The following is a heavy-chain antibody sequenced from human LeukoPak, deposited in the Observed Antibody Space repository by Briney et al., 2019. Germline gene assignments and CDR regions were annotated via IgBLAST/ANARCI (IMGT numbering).Heavy chain of an antibody. CDR2: ISSSSSTI. V-gene: IGHV3-48*02. J-gene: IGHJ4*02. CDR3: ARDRVTMVRGRRYYFDY. D-gene: IGHD3-10*01. CDR1: GFTFSSYS. Sequence: PGGSLRLSCAASGFTFSSYSMNWVRQAPGKGLEWVSYISSSSSTIYYADSVKGRFTISRDNAKNSLYLQMNSPRDEDTAVYYCARDRVTMVRGRRYYFDYWGQGTLVTVSS.